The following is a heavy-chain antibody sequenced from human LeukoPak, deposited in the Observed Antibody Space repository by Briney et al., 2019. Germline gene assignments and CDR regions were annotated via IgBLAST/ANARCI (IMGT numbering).Heavy chain of an antibody. J-gene: IGHJ4*02. CDR2: IWYEGSNI. CDR1: GFTFSAHG. CDR3: ARAGPYGSGSRDY. D-gene: IGHD3-10*01. V-gene: IGHV3-33*01. Sequence: GVSLRLSCAASGFTFSAHGMHWVRQAPGKGLEWEAVIWYEGSNIFYADSVKGRFTISRDNSKNTVSLQMNSLRDEDTAVYYCARAGPYGSGSRDYWGQGTLVTVSS.